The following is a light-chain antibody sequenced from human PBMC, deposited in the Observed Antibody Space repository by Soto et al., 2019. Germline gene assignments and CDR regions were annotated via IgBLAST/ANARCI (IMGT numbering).Light chain of an antibody. CDR2: WAS. Sequence: DIVMAQSPDSLAVSLGERATINCKSSQSVLYSANSKNYLAWYQLKPGQPPKLLIYWASTRESGVPDRFSGSGSETEFTLTISSLQAEDVAVYYCQQYYSAPFTFGPGTKVDI. J-gene: IGKJ3*01. CDR1: QSVLYSANSKNY. CDR3: QQYYSAPFT. V-gene: IGKV4-1*01.